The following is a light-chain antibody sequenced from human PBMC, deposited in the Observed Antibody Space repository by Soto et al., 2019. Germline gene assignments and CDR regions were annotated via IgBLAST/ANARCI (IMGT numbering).Light chain of an antibody. J-gene: IGKJ5*01. V-gene: IGKV1-39*01. Sequence: DIQMTQSPSSLSASVGDRVTITCRASKRISSYLNWYQQKTGKAPKLLIYAASNLQSGVPSRFSGSGSGTDFTLTISSLQPEDFATYYCQQSYSTPITFGQGTRLEIK. CDR3: QQSYSTPIT. CDR1: KRISSY. CDR2: AAS.